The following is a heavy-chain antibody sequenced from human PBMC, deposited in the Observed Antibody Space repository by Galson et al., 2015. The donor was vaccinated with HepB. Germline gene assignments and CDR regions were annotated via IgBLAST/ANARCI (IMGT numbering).Heavy chain of an antibody. D-gene: IGHD6-19*01. CDR3: ARDKEGRGWYHSYYGMDI. Sequence: SLRLSCAASGFTFSDYGIHWVRQAPGKGLEWVAVIWYDGSNNYYSDSVKGRFTISRGRFKNTVDLQMNSLRAEDTAVYYCARDKEGRGWYHSYYGMDIWGQGTTVTVSS. CDR2: IWYDGSNN. J-gene: IGHJ6*02. CDR1: GFTFSDYG. V-gene: IGHV3-33*01.